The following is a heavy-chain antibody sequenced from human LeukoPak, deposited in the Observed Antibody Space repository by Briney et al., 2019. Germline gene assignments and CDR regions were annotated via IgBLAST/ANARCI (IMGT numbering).Heavy chain of an antibody. J-gene: IGHJ4*02. Sequence: SVKVSCKASGGTFSSYAISWVRQAPGQGLEWMGRIIPILGIANYAQKFQGRVTITADKSTSTAYMELSSLRSEDTAVYYCARTEYYYDSSGYYPFDYWGQGTLVTVSS. D-gene: IGHD3-22*01. V-gene: IGHV1-69*04. CDR3: ARTEYYYDSSGYYPFDY. CDR2: IIPILGIA. CDR1: GGTFSSYA.